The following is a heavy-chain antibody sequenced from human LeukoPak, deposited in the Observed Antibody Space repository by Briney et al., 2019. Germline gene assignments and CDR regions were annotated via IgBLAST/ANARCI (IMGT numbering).Heavy chain of an antibody. V-gene: IGHV4-30-4*08. CDR1: GGSIIIGDYS. CDR2: NSYSGSS. D-gene: IGHD3-22*01. Sequence: SETLSLTCTVSGGSIIIGDYSWSWIRQPPGKGLEWIGSNSYSGSSYCNPSLKSRVTISVDTSKNQFSLKLTSVTAADTAVNYRARAPGGPYYDTSSYYVDYWGQGTLVTVSS. J-gene: IGHJ4*02. CDR3: ARAPGGPYYDTSSYYVDY.